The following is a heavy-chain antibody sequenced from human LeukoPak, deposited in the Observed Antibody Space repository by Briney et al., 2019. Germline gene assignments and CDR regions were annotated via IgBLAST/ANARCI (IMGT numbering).Heavy chain of an antibody. Sequence: GESLKISCKGSGYIFTSYWIGWVRQMPGKGLEWMGIIYPGDSDTRYSPSFQGQVTISADKSISTAYLQWSSLKASDTAMYYCARVSHCSSTSCYTTYHYYGMDVWGQGTTVTVSS. CDR2: IYPGDSDT. D-gene: IGHD2-2*02. J-gene: IGHJ6*02. CDR1: GYIFTSYW. CDR3: ARVSHCSSTSCYTTYHYYGMDV. V-gene: IGHV5-51*01.